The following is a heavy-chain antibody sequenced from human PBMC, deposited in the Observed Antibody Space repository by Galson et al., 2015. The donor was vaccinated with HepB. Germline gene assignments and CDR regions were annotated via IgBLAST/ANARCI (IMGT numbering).Heavy chain of an antibody. CDR2: ISWDGGST. J-gene: IGHJ3*02. CDR1: GFTFDDYT. CDR3: ARLTAAAYAQVHDAFDI. Sequence: SLRLSCAASGFTFDDYTMHWVRQAPGKGLEWVSLISWDGGSTYYAGSVKGRFTISRDNSKNSLYLQMNSLRTEDTALYYCARLTAAAYAQVHDAFDIWGQGTMVTVSS. D-gene: IGHD6-13*01. V-gene: IGHV3-43*01.